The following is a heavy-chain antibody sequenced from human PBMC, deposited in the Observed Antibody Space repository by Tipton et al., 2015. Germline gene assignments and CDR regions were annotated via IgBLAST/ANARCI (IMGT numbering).Heavy chain of an antibody. J-gene: IGHJ4*02. D-gene: IGHD3-10*01. CDR1: GYTFTSYD. Sequence: QLVQSGAEVKKPGASVKVSCKASGYTFTSYDIHWVRQAPGQGLQWMGWISAYNGNTNYGETLQGRVTMTTDTSTSTAYMELRSLRSDDTAVYYCARDHDSGYYFGSGNHYFDYWGQGTLVTVSS. CDR3: ARDHDSGYYFGSGNHYFDY. CDR2: ISAYNGNT. V-gene: IGHV1-18*01.